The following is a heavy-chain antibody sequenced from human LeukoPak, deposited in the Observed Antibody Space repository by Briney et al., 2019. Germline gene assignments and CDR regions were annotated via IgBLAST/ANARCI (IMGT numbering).Heavy chain of an antibody. CDR2: INPSGGST. CDR3: ARDVSIAARPRDWFDP. CDR1: GYTFTSYY. J-gene: IGHJ5*02. D-gene: IGHD6-6*01. V-gene: IGHV1-46*01. Sequence: ASVKVSCKASGYTFTSYYMHWVRQAPGQGLEWMGIINPSGGSTSYAQKFQGRVTMTRDTSTSTVYMELSSLRSEDTAVYYCARDVSIAARPRDWFDPWGQGTLVTVSS.